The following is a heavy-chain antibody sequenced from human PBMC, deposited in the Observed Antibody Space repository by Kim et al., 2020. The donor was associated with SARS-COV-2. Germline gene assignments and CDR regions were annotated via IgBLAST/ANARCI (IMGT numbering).Heavy chain of an antibody. CDR3: ARDFYGFGSNDWYDVFDY. J-gene: IGHJ4*02. D-gene: IGHD6-19*01. CDR2: ISGNNGNT. CDR1: GYTFTSYG. V-gene: IGHV1-18*01. Sequence: ASVKVSCKASGYTFTSYGISWVRQSPGQGLEWMGWISGNNGNTKYAQKLQGRVTMTTDTSTNTAYMELRSLRSDDTAVYYCARDFYGFGSNDWYDVFDYWGQGTLVTVSS.